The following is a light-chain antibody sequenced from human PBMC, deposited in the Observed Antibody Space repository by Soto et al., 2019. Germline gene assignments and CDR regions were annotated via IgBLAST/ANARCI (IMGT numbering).Light chain of an antibody. CDR3: QQHNNWPLT. V-gene: IGKV3-15*01. Sequence: EIVMTQSPATLSVSPGERATLSCRASQSVSSNLAWYQQKPGQAPRLLVYGASTRATGIPARFSGGGSGTQFTLTISSLQSEDFAVYYCQQHNNWPLTVGGGTKVDIK. CDR1: QSVSSN. J-gene: IGKJ4*01. CDR2: GAS.